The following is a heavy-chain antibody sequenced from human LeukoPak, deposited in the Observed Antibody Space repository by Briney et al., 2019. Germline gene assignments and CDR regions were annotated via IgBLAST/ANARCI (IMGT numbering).Heavy chain of an antibody. CDR2: ISYDARVE. CDR1: GFTFSYAH. D-gene: IGHD3-22*01. V-gene: IGHV3-30*04. Sequence: GRSLRLSCAASGFTFSYAHLHWVRQAPGKGLEWVAVISYDARVEFYADSVKGRFIISRDNSKNMLYLQMNSLRAEDSALYYCAREGGSSGHAGYSDYWGQGTLVTVSS. J-gene: IGHJ4*02. CDR3: AREGGSSGHAGYSDY.